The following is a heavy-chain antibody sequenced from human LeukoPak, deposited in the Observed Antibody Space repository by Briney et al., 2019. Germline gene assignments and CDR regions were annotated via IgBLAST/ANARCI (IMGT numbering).Heavy chain of an antibody. CDR3: ATDPGEIVPAAKGPRGDYCYGMDV. CDR1: GYTLTELS. CDR2: FDPEYGET. D-gene: IGHD2-2*01. Sequence: GASVKVSCKVSGYTLTELSMHWVRQAPGKGLEWMGGFDPEYGETIYAQKFQGRVTMTEDTSTDTAYMELNSLRSDDTAVYYCATDPGEIVPAAKGPRGDYCYGMDVWGQGTTVTVSS. J-gene: IGHJ6*02. V-gene: IGHV1-24*01.